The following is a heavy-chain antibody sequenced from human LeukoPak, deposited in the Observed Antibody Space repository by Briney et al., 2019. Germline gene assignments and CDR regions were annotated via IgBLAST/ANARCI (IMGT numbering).Heavy chain of an antibody. CDR1: GNTFSGYN. D-gene: IGHD6-19*01. V-gene: IGHV1-2*02. Sequence: ASVKVSCKASGNTFSGYNLHWVRQAPGQGLEWMGWINSNYGGTNYAQKFQGRVTMTRDTSITTAYMELSGLTSADTAVYYCARGLGRGWSTLDFWGQGTLVTVSS. CDR3: ARGLGRGWSTLDF. J-gene: IGHJ4*02. CDR2: INSNYGGT.